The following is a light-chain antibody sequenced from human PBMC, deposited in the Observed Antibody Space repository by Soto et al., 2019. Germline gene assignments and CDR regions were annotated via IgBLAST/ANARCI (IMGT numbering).Light chain of an antibody. CDR3: QQSYSTPWT. CDR1: QSIASY. J-gene: IGKJ1*01. CDR2: AAS. V-gene: IGKV1-39*01. Sequence: DIQMTQSPSSLSASVGDRLTITSRASQSIASYLNWYQQKPGEAPKLLIYAASSLQSGVPSRFSGSGSGTDFTLTISSLQPEDFATYYCQQSYSTPWTFGQGTKVDVK.